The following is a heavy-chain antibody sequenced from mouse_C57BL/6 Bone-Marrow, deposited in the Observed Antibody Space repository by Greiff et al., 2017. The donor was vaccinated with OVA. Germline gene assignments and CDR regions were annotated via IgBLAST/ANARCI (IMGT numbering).Heavy chain of an antibody. J-gene: IGHJ1*03. Sequence: EVKVVESGGGLVKPGGSLKLSCAASGFTFSSYAMSWVRQTPEKRLEWVATISDGGSYTYYPDNVKGRFTISRDNAKNNLYLQMSHLKSEDTAMYYCARDRRLRPLYFDVWGTGTTVTVSS. D-gene: IGHD3-2*02. CDR2: ISDGGSYT. V-gene: IGHV5-4*01. CDR3: ARDRRLRPLYFDV. CDR1: GFTFSSYA.